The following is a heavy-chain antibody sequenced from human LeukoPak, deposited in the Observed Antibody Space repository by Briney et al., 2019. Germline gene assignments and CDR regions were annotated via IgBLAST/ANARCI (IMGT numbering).Heavy chain of an antibody. D-gene: IGHD3-9*01. V-gene: IGHV3-9*01. Sequence: QSGGSLRLSCAASGFTLDDYAMHWVRQAPGKGLEWVSGISWNSGSIGYADSVKGRFTISRDNAKNSLYLQMNSLRAEDTALYYCAKDIADDILTGYYTLRAFDIWGQGTMVTVSS. J-gene: IGHJ3*02. CDR3: AKDIADDILTGYYTLRAFDI. CDR1: GFTLDDYA. CDR2: ISWNSGSI.